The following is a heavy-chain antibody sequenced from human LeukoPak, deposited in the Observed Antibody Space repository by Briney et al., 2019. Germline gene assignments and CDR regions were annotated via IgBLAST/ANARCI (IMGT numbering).Heavy chain of an antibody. CDR3: ARGPGYMDV. J-gene: IGHJ6*03. Sequence: PGGSLRLSCNASGFTGFSFNTYTMNWVRQAPGKGLEWVSSVSSTSSYVQYGKSVRGRFTISRDNAKNSLYLEMNSLRAEDTAIYYCARGPGYMDVWGLGTAVTVSS. CDR2: VSSTSSYV. V-gene: IGHV3-21*01. CDR1: GFTGFSFNTYT.